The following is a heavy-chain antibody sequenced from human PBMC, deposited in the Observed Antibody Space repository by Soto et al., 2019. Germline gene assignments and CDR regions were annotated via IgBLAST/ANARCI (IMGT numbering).Heavy chain of an antibody. V-gene: IGHV4-59*08. J-gene: IGHJ4*02. CDR2: IYYSGST. Sequence: SETLSLTCTVSGGSIISYYWSWIRQPPGKGLEWIGYIYYSGSTYYNPSLKSRVTISVDTSKNQFSLKLSSVTAADTAVYYCARHFSVDYFDYWGQGALVTVSS. CDR3: ARHFSVDYFDY. CDR1: GGSIISYY.